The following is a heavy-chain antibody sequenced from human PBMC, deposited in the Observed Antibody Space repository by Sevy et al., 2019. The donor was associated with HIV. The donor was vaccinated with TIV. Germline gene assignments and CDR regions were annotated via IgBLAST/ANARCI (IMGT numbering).Heavy chain of an antibody. Sequence: ASVKVSCKVSGYTLTELSMHWVRQAPGKGLEWMGGFDPEDGETIYAQKFQGRVTMTEDTSTDTAYKELSSLRSEDTAVYYCATGSPLTGTFRRYFDYWGQGTLVTVSS. CDR2: FDPEDGET. D-gene: IGHD1-7*01. CDR1: GYTLTELS. CDR3: ATGSPLTGTFRRYFDY. J-gene: IGHJ4*02. V-gene: IGHV1-24*01.